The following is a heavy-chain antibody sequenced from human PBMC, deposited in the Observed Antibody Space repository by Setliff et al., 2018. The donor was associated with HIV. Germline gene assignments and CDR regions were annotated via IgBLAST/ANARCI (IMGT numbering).Heavy chain of an antibody. CDR2: ISYSGST. Sequence: PSETLSLTCTVSGGSISSGGYYWSWIRQHPGKGLEWIGYISYSGSTYYNPSLKSRVTISVDPSKSQFSLNLSSVTVADTAVYYCATVVPAAHFDYWGQGTLVTVSS. V-gene: IGHV4-31*03. CDR1: GGSISSGGYY. D-gene: IGHD2-2*01. CDR3: ATVVPAAHFDY. J-gene: IGHJ4*02.